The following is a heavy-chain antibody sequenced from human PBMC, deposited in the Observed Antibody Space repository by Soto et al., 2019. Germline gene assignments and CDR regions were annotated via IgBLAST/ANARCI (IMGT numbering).Heavy chain of an antibody. V-gene: IGHV1-18*01. CDR3: ARDRAYYDILTGYPSHDY. Sequence: GASVKVSCKASGYTFTSYGISWVRQAPGQGLEWMGWISAYNGNTNYAQKLQGRVTMTTDTSTSTAYMELRSLRSDDTAVYYCARDRAYYDILTGYPSHDYWGQGTLVTVPQ. CDR1: GYTFTSYG. J-gene: IGHJ4*02. CDR2: ISAYNGNT. D-gene: IGHD3-9*01.